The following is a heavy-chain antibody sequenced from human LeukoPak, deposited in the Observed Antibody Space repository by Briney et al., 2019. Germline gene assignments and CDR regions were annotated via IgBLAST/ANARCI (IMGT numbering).Heavy chain of an antibody. CDR1: GYTFTSYG. J-gene: IGHJ4*02. D-gene: IGHD3-10*01. Sequence: ASVKVSXKASGYTFTSYGISWVRQAPGQGLEWMGWISAYNGNTNYAQKLQGRVTMTTDTSTSTAYMELRSLRSDDTAVYYCASLGGVRDPFYYFDYWGQGTLVTVSS. CDR2: ISAYNGNT. CDR3: ASLGGVRDPFYYFDY. V-gene: IGHV1-18*01.